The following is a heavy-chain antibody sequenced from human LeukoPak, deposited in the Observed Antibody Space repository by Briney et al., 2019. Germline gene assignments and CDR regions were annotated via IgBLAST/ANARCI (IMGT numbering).Heavy chain of an antibody. J-gene: IGHJ6*03. CDR3: ARGPPGYYYMDV. CDR1: GGSINGYY. Sequence: SETLSLTCTVSGGSINGYYWSWIRQPPGKGLEWIGYIYYTGSTNYNPSLKSRVTISVDTSKNRFSLRLSSVTAADTAVYYCARGPPGYYYMDVWGKGTTVTVSS. D-gene: IGHD7-27*01. V-gene: IGHV4-59*01. CDR2: IYYTGST.